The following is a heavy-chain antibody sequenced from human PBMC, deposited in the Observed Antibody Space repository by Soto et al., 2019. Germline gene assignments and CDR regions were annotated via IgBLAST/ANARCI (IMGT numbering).Heavy chain of an antibody. CDR1: GFTFSSYA. CDR3: ARDYYRFNSGYGFSMDV. CDR2: ISYDGSNK. J-gene: IGHJ6*02. D-gene: IGHD5-12*01. V-gene: IGHV3-30-3*01. Sequence: QVQRVDSGGGVVQPGRSLRLSCAASGFTFSSYAMHWVRQAPGKGLEWVAVISYDGSNKYYADSVKGRFTISRDNSKNTLYLQMNSLRAEDTAVYYCARDYYRFNSGYGFSMDVWGQGTTVTVSS.